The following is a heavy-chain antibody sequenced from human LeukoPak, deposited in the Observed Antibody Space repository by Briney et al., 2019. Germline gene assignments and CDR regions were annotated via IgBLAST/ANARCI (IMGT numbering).Heavy chain of an antibody. CDR2: ISYDGSNK. V-gene: IGHV3-30*18. J-gene: IGHJ4*02. Sequence: GESLKISCAASGFTFSGYWMHWVRQAPGKGLEWVAVISYDGSNKYYVDSVKGRFTISRDNSKNTLYLQMNSLRDEDTAVYYCAKDRGEQWLVTSFDYWGQGTLVTVSS. CDR3: AKDRGEQWLVTSFDY. CDR1: GFTFSGYW. D-gene: IGHD6-19*01.